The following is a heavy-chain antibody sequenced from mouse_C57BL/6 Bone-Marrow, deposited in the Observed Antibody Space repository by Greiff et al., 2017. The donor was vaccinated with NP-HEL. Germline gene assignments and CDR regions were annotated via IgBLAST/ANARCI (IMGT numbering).Heavy chain of an antibody. J-gene: IGHJ3*01. CDR1: GYAFTNYL. D-gene: IGHD3-2*02. V-gene: IGHV1-54*01. CDR2: INPGSGGT. CDR3: ASDSAGYKAWFAY. Sequence: VQLQESGAELVRPGTSVKVSCKASGYAFTNYLIEWVKQRPGQGLEWIGVINPGSGGTNYNEKFKGKATLTADKSSSTAYLQLSRLTSEDSAVYFCASDSAGYKAWFAYWGQGTPVTVSA.